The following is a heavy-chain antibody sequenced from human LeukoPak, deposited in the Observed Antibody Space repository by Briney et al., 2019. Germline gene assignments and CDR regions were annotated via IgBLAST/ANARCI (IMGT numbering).Heavy chain of an antibody. V-gene: IGHV3-30*02. J-gene: IGHJ4*02. CDR1: GFTFSTYG. CDR3: AKPTPLYDILTGPGDY. CDR2: IRYDGSDK. D-gene: IGHD3-9*01. Sequence: GGSLRLPCAASGFTFSTYGMQWVRQAPGKGLEWVAFIRYDGSDKYYADSVNGRFTIARDNSKNTLYLQMNSLGPEDTAVYYCAKPTPLYDILTGPGDYWGQGTLVTVSS.